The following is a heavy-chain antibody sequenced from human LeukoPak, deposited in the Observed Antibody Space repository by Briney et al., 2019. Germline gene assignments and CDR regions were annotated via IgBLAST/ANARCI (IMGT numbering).Heavy chain of an antibody. CDR3: AKDLWSVVTLTLDY. Sequence: PGGSLRLSCAASGFTFSSFGMSWVRRAPGKGLEGVSTISGSGSITYYADSMKGRFTISRDNSKNTLYLQVNSLRAEDTAVYYCAKDLWSVVTLTLDYWGQGTLVTVSS. J-gene: IGHJ4*02. V-gene: IGHV3-23*01. CDR2: ISGSGSIT. D-gene: IGHD2-21*02. CDR1: GFTFSSFG.